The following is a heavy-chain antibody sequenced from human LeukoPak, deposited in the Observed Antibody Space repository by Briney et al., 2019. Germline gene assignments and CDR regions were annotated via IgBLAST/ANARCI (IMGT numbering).Heavy chain of an antibody. J-gene: IGHJ6*03. V-gene: IGHV1-18*01. D-gene: IGHD6-13*01. CDR2: ISAYNGNT. Sequence: ASVKVSCKASGYTFTSYGISWVRQAPGQGLEWMGWISAYNGNTNYAQKLQGRVTMTTDTSTSTAYMELRSLRSDDTAVYYCARVAAAARLYYYYYYVDGWGKGTTVTVS. CDR3: ARVAAAARLYYYYYYVDG. CDR1: GYTFTSYG.